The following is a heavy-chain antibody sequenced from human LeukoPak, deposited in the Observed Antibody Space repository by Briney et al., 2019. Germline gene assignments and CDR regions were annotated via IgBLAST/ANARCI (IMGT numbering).Heavy chain of an antibody. CDR3: ARDQGGVGY. D-gene: IGHD3-16*01. Sequence: PGGSLRLSCAGSGFTFSSYWMSWVRQAPGKGLEWVANIQQDGNEEYYVDSVKGRFTISRDNAKNSLYLQMNSLSGEDTAVYYCARDQGGVGYWGQGTLVTVSS. CDR2: IQQDGNEE. J-gene: IGHJ4*02. V-gene: IGHV3-7*01. CDR1: GFTFSSYW.